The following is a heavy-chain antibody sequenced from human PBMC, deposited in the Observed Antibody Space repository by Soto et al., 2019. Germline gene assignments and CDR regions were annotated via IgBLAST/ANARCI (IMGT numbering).Heavy chain of an antibody. J-gene: IGHJ4*02. CDR1: SGSISSSNW. CDR2: IYHSGST. CDR3: ARSFYESSSSAPFVY. Sequence: SETLSLTCAVSSGSISSSNWWSWVRQPPGKGLEWIGEIYHSGSTNYNPSLKSRVTISVDKSKNQFSLKLSSVTAADTAVYYCARSFYESSSSAPFVYWGQGTLVTVSS. V-gene: IGHV4-4*02. D-gene: IGHD6-6*01.